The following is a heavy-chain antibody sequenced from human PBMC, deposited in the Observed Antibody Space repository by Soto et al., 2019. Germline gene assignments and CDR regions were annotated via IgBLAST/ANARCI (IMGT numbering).Heavy chain of an antibody. CDR1: GGSISSYY. CDR3: ARVLSNDILTGDYFDY. J-gene: IGHJ4*02. CDR2: INHSGST. Sequence: PSETLSLTCTVSGGSISSYYWSWIRQPPGKGLEWIGEINHSGSTNYNPSLKSRVTISVDTSKNQFSLKLSSVTAADTAVYYCARVLSNDILTGDYFDYWGQGTLVTVSS. D-gene: IGHD3-9*01. V-gene: IGHV4-34*01.